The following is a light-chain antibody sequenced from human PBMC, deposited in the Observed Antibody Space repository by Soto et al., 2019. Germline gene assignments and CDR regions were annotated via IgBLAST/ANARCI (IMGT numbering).Light chain of an antibody. J-gene: IGKJ1*01. CDR3: QQDDNWPPWT. CDR2: GAS. Sequence: EIVMTQSPATLSVSPGERATLSCRASQSVSSNLAWYQQQPGQAPSLIIYGASTRATGIPARFSGSGSGTDFTPTIGSLQSEDFAVYYCQQDDNWPPWTFGQGTKVEIK. V-gene: IGKV3-15*01. CDR1: QSVSSN.